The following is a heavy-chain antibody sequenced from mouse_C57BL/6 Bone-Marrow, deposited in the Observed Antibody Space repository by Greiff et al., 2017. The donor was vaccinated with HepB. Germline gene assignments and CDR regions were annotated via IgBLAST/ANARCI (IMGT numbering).Heavy chain of an antibody. D-gene: IGHD3-2*02. CDR3: ARRLRPYYYAMDY. CDR1: GYTFTSYW. J-gene: IGHJ4*01. CDR2: INPSNGGT. Sequence: VKLQQSGTELVKPGASVKLSCKASGYTFTSYWMHWVKQRPGQGLEWIGNINPSNGGTNYNEKFKSKATLTVDKSSSTAYMQLSSLTSEDSAVYYCARRLRPYYYAMDYWGQGTSVTVSS. V-gene: IGHV1-53*01.